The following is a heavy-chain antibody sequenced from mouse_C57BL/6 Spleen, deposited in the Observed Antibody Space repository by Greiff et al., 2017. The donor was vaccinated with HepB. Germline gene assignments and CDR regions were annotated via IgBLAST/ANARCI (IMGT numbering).Heavy chain of an antibody. D-gene: IGHD2-3*01. CDR3: VSVYDGYY. J-gene: IGHJ3*01. Sequence: DVHLVESGGGLVQPKGSLKLSCAASGFSFNTYAMNWVRQAPGKGLEWVARIRSKSNNYATYYADSVKDRFTISRDNSESLLYLQMNNLKTEDTAMYYCVSVYDGYYWGQGTLVTVSA. CDR1: GFSFNTYA. CDR2: IRSKSNNYAT. V-gene: IGHV10-1*01.